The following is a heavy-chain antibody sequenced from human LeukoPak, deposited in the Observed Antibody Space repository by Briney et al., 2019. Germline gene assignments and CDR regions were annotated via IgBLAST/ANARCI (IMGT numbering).Heavy chain of an antibody. J-gene: IGHJ3*02. CDR2: IIPIFGTA. CDR3: ARVIEYRSSGDAFDI. Sequence: SVKVSCKASGGTFSSYAISWVRQAPGQGLEWMGGIIPIFGTANYAQKFQGRVTITTDESTSTAYMELSSLRSEDTAVYYCARVIEYRSSGDAFDIWGQGTMVTVSS. D-gene: IGHD6-6*01. V-gene: IGHV1-69*05. CDR1: GGTFSSYA.